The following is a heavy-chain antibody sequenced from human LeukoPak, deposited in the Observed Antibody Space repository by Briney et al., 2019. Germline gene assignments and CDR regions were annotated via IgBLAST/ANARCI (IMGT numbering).Heavy chain of an antibody. CDR2: IYHSGST. CDR3: ARGSPLVGATDFDY. J-gene: IGHJ4*02. CDR1: GGSISSGGYY. Sequence: SETLSLTCTVSGGSISSGGYYWSWIRQPPGKGLEWIGYIYHSGSTYYNPSLKSRVTISVDRSKNQFPLKLSSVTAADTAVYYCARGSPLVGATDFDYWGQGTLVTVSS. D-gene: IGHD1-26*01. V-gene: IGHV4-30-2*01.